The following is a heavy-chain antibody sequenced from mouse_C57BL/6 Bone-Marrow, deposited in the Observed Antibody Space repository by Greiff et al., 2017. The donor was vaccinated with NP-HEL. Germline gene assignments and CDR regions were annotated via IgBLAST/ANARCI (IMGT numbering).Heavy chain of an antibody. V-gene: IGHV1-4*01. D-gene: IGHD2-4*01. CDR1: GYTFTSYT. Sequence: VQLVESGAELARPGASVKMSCKASGYTFTSYTMHWVKQRPGQGLEWIGYINPSSGYTKYNQKFKDKATLTADKSSSTAYMQLSSLTSEDSAVYYCARQIYYDYDGFAYWGQGTLVTVSA. CDR2: INPSSGYT. CDR3: ARQIYYDYDGFAY. J-gene: IGHJ3*01.